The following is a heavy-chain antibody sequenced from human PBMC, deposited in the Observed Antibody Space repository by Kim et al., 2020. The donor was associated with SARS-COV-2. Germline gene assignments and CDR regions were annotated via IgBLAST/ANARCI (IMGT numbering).Heavy chain of an antibody. Sequence: SVKVSCKASGGTFSSYAISWVRQAPGQGLEWMGGIIPIFGTANYAQKFQGRVTITADESTSTAYMELSSLRSEDTAVYYCARSGDSGYDWGPAWFDPWGQGTLVTVSS. J-gene: IGHJ5*02. V-gene: IGHV1-69*13. CDR1: GGTFSSYA. CDR3: ARSGDSGYDWGPAWFDP. D-gene: IGHD5-12*01. CDR2: IIPIFGTA.